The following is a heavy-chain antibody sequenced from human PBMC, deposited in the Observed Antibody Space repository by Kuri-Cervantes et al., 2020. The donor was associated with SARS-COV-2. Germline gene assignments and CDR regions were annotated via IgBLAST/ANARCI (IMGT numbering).Heavy chain of an antibody. CDR3: SRCSESPPFDY. Sequence: SQTLSLTCAVYGGSFSGYYWRWIRQPPGKGLEWIGEINHSGSTNYNPSLKSRVTISVDTSKNQFSLKLSSVTAADTAVYYCSRCSESPPFDYWGQGTLVTVSS. D-gene: IGHD2/OR15-2a*01. CDR1: GGSFSGYY. CDR2: INHSGST. V-gene: IGHV4-34*01. J-gene: IGHJ4*02.